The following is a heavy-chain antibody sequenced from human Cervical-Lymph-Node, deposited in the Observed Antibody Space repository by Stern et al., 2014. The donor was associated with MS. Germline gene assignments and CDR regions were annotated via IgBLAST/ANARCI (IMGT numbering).Heavy chain of an antibody. J-gene: IGHJ4*02. D-gene: IGHD3-10*01. CDR3: ASLKSGSGSWGWYFDY. V-gene: IGHV4-59*08. CDR2: IYYSGTT. Sequence: QVQLQESGPGLVKPSETLSLTCTVSGGSIRSYYWSWIRQPPGKGLEWIGYIYYSGTTNYNPSLESRVTTSVDTSKNQFSLKLSSVTAADTAVYYCASLKSGSGSWGWYFDYWGQGTLVTVSS. CDR1: GGSIRSYY.